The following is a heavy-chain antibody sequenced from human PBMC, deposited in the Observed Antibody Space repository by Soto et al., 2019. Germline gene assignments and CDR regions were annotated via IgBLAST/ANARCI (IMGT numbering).Heavy chain of an antibody. J-gene: IGHJ6*02. CDR2: LSGSGGST. Sequence: PGGSLRLSCAASGFTFSSYAMNWVHQAPGKGLEWVSALSGSGGSTYYADSVKGRFTISRDNSKNTLYLQMYSLRAEDTAVYYCAKGGSPFWYYYYGMDVWGQGTTVTVSS. V-gene: IGHV3-23*01. D-gene: IGHD3-3*01. CDR3: AKGGSPFWYYYYGMDV. CDR1: GFTFSSYA.